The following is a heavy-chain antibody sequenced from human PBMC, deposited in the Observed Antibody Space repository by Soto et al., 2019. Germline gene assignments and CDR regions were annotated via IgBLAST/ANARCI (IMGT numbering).Heavy chain of an antibody. CDR3: ARVDRGAFDI. CDR2: IHSDGSST. D-gene: IGHD1-26*01. V-gene: IGHV3-74*01. Sequence: EVQLVESGGGLVQPGESLRLSCVASGFTFSYYWMHWVRQGPGKGLVWVSRIHSDGSSTTYADSVKGRFTISRDNAKHTLYLQMNSLRAEDTAVYYCARVDRGAFDIWGQGTVVTVSS. CDR1: GFTFSYYW. J-gene: IGHJ3*02.